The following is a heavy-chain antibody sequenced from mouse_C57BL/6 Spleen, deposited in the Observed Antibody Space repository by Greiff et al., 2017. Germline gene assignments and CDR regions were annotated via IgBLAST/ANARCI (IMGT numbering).Heavy chain of an antibody. CDR2: IDPSDSET. J-gene: IGHJ3*01. Sequence: QVHVKQPGAELVRPGSSVKLSCKASGYTFTSYWMHWVKQRPIQGLEWIGNIDPSDSETHFNQKFKDKATLTVDKASSTAYMQRSSLTSEDSAVYYCARAGDYYGSSGFAYWGQGTLVTVSA. D-gene: IGHD1-1*01. CDR1: GYTFTSYW. V-gene: IGHV1-52*01. CDR3: ARAGDYYGSSGFAY.